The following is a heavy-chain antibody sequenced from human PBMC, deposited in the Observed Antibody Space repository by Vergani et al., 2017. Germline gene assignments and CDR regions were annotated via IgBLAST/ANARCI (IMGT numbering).Heavy chain of an antibody. CDR1: GFTFNSYA. V-gene: IGHV3-23*01. Sequence: QLLESGGGLIQPGGSLRLSCAASGFTFNSYAMTWVRQAPGKGLEWVSGINNNGGSTYYADSVKGRFTISRDNSKNTLYLQMTDLRAEDTATDYCAKVCGSTSCQYGGGAFDVWGHGTMVTVSS. CDR3: AKVCGSTSCQYGGGAFDV. J-gene: IGHJ3*01. CDR2: INNNGGST. D-gene: IGHD2-2*01.